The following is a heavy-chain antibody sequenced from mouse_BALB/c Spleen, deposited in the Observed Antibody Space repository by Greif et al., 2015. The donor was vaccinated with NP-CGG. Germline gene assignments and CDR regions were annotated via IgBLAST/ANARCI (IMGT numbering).Heavy chain of an antibody. V-gene: IGHV5-6*01. Sequence: EVKVVESGGDLVKPGGSLRLSCAASGFTFSSYGMSWVRQTPDKRLEWVATISSCGSYTYYPDSVKGRFTISRDNAKNTLYLQMSSLKSEDTAMYYCARHELGWYYFDYWGQGTTLTVSS. CDR3: ARHELGWYYFDY. CDR1: GFTFSSYG. D-gene: IGHD2-3*01. CDR2: ISSCGSYT. J-gene: IGHJ2*01.